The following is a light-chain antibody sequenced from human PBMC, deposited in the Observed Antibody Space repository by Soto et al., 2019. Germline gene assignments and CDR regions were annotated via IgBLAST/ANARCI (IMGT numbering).Light chain of an antibody. CDR1: SSDVGVYNY. CDR2: DVS. J-gene: IGLJ2*01. V-gene: IGLV2-11*01. Sequence: QSALTQPRSVSGSPGQSVTIAWTGTSSDVGVYNYVSWYQQHPGKAPKFMIYDVSKRPSGVPDRFSGSKSGNTASLTISGLQAEDEADYYCCSYGGSYTYVVFGGGTKLTVL. CDR3: CSYGGSYTYVV.